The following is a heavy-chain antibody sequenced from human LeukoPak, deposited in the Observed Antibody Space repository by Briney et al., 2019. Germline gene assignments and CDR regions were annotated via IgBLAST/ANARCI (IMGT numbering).Heavy chain of an antibody. J-gene: IGHJ3*02. V-gene: IGHV1-2*02. CDR1: GYTFTGYY. D-gene: IGHD3-22*01. CDR3: AREYYDSSGRKHAFDI. CDR2: IDPHSGGT. Sequence: GASVKVSCRASGYTFTGYYMSWVRQAPGHGLEWMGWIDPHSGGTKYAQKFQGRVTMTRDTSISTAYMELSRLRFDDTAVYYCAREYYDSSGRKHAFDIWGQGTMVTVSS.